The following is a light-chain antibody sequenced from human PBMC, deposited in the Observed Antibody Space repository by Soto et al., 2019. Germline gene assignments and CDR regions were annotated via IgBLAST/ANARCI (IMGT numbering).Light chain of an antibody. CDR2: EVS. V-gene: IGLV2-11*01. CDR3: QSYASSSTSV. CDR1: SSDIGAYIY. Sequence: VRTQPHSESESPGQSVTISCTGTSSDIGAYIYVSWYQQHPGKAPKLMISEVSRRPSGVPDRFSGSKSGNTASLAITGLQAEDEADYYCQSYASSSTSVFGTGPKVTV. J-gene: IGLJ1*01.